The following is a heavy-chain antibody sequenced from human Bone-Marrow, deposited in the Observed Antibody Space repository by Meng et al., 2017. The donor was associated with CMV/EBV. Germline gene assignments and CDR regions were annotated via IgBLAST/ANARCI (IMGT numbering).Heavy chain of an antibody. CDR2: ISSSGSTI. Sequence: GESPKISCAASGFTVSSNYMSWIRQAPGKGLEWVSYISSSGSTIYYADSVKGRFTISRDNAKNSLYLQMNSLRAEDTAVYYCARDTYDFWSGSFLSLYYYYYGMDVWGQGTTVTVSS. J-gene: IGHJ6*02. CDR1: GFTVSSNY. CDR3: ARDTYDFWSGSFLSLYYYYYGMDV. D-gene: IGHD3-3*01. V-gene: IGHV3-11*01.